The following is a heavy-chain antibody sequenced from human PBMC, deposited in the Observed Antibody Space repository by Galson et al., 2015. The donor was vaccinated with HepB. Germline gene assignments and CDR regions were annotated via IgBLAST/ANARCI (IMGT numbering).Heavy chain of an antibody. J-gene: IGHJ6*02. CDR2: IVVGSGNT. CDR3: AAASNNRYYDILTGYEVASYYYGMDV. D-gene: IGHD3-9*01. Sequence: SVKVSCKASGFTFTSSAVQWVRQARGQRLEWIGWIVVGSGNTNYAQKFQERVTITRDMSTSTAYMELSSLRSEDTAVYYCAAASNNRYYDILTGYEVASYYYGMDVWGQGTTVTVSS. V-gene: IGHV1-58*01. CDR1: GFTFTSSA.